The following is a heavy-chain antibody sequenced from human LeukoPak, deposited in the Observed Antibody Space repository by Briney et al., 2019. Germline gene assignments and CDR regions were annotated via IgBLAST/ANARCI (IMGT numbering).Heavy chain of an antibody. CDR2: ISSSSSTI. CDR1: GFTFSSYS. D-gene: IGHD3-10*01. J-gene: IGHJ4*02. V-gene: IGHV3-48*01. CDR3: ASANYYGSGSYYALDY. Sequence: PGGSLRLSCAASGFTFSSYSMNWVRQAPGKGLEWVSYISSSSSTIYYADSVKGRFTISRDNSKNTLYLQMNSLRAEDTAVYYCASANYYGSGSYYALDYWGQGTLVTVSS.